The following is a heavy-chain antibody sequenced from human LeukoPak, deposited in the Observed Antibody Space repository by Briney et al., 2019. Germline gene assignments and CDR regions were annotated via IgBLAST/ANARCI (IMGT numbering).Heavy chain of an antibody. Sequence: ASVKVSCKASGYTFTSYYMYWVRQAPGQGLEWMGIINLSGGSTSYAQKLQGRVTMTRDTSTSTVYMELSSLRSEDTAVYYCAREGSSGWDYWGQGTLVTVSS. CDR1: GYTFTSYY. J-gene: IGHJ4*02. CDR3: AREGSSGWDY. D-gene: IGHD6-19*01. CDR2: INLSGGST. V-gene: IGHV1-46*01.